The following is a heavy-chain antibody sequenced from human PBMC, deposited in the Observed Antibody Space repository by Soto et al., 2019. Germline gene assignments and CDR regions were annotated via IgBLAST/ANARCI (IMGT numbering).Heavy chain of an antibody. CDR1: GFSFSSYA. CDR3: ARDFDSSGYYGPVGAFDI. D-gene: IGHD3-22*01. J-gene: IGHJ3*02. Sequence: EVQLLESGGDLVQPGGSLRLACAASGFSFSSYAMVWVRQAPGKGLEWVSVISSSTTYIYYADSVKGRFTISRDNAKNSLYLQVNSLRAEDTAVYYCARDFDSSGYYGPVGAFDIWGQGTMVTVSS. CDR2: ISSSTTYI. V-gene: IGHV3-21*03.